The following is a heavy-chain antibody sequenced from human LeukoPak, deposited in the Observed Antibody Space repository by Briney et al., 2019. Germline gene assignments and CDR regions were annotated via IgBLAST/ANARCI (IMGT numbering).Heavy chain of an antibody. CDR1: GWTVSNNY. V-gene: IGHV3-53*04. Sequence: PGGSLRLSCAASGWTVSNNYMSWVRQAPGKGLEWVSVIYSGGSTYYADPVKGRFTISRHNSKNTLYLQMNSLRAEDTAVYYCARAYCSGGSCYPYYFDYWGQGTLVTVSS. CDR2: IYSGGST. D-gene: IGHD2-15*01. J-gene: IGHJ4*02. CDR3: ARAYCSGGSCYPYYFDY.